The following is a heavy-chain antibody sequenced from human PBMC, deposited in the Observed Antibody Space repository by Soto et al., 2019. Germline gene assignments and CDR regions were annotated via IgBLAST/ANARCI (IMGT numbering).Heavy chain of an antibody. CDR3: ANEIRPKDY. CDR1: GLPFSSHA. D-gene: IGHD4-17*01. J-gene: IGHJ4*02. V-gene: IGHV3-23*01. Sequence: EVQLLESGGGLVQPGGSLRLSCAASGLPFSSHAMSWVRQAPGKGLEWVSSISISGGNTYYADSVRGRFTISRDKSKNTLYLHMNSLTAEDTAIYYCANEIRPKDYWGQGTLVTVSS. CDR2: ISISGGNT.